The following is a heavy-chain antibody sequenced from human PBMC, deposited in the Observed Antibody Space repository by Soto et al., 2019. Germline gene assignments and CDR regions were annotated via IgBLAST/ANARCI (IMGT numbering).Heavy chain of an antibody. CDR2: ISAYNGNT. CDR1: GYTFTSYG. Sequence: GASVKVSCKASGYTFTSYGISWVRQAPGRGLEWMGWISAYNGNTNYAQKFQGRVTITTDTSTSTAYMELSSLRSEDTAVYYCALIAPDDAFDIWGQGTMVTVSS. J-gene: IGHJ3*02. CDR3: ALIAPDDAFDI. V-gene: IGHV1-18*01. D-gene: IGHD3-9*01.